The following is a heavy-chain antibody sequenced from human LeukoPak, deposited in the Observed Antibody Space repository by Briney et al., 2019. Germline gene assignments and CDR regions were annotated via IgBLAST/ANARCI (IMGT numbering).Heavy chain of an antibody. V-gene: IGHV1-69*06. CDR1: GGTFSSFG. Sequence: ASVKVSCKASGGTFSSFGISWVRQAPGQGLEWMGGIIPIFGTAHYAQKFQGRVTVTADKSTNTAYMELSRLRSEGTAVYYCARLYADPDYYFDYWGQGTLVTVSS. CDR2: IIPIFGTA. J-gene: IGHJ4*02. CDR3: ARLYADPDYYFDY. D-gene: IGHD2-8*01.